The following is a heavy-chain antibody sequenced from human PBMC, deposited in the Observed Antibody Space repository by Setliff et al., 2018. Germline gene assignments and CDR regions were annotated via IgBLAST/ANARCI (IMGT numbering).Heavy chain of an antibody. CDR2: INHSGST. D-gene: IGHD4-17*01. V-gene: IGHV4-34*01. CDR3: ARHTVEPGFDY. CDR1: GGSFSGYY. Sequence: SETLSLTCAVYGGSFSGYYWSWIRQPPGKGLEWIGEINHSGSTNYNPSLKSRVTISVDTSKNQFSLKLSSVTAADTAVYYCARHTVEPGFDYWGQGTLVTVSS. J-gene: IGHJ4*02.